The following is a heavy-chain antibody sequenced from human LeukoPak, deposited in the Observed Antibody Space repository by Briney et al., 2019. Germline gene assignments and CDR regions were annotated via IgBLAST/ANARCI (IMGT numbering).Heavy chain of an antibody. CDR2: IYYSGST. J-gene: IGHJ5*02. CDR1: GGSISSYY. V-gene: IGHV4-59*01. CDR3: ARTSRWFDP. Sequence: SETLSLTCTVSGGSISSYYWSWIRQPPGKGLEWIGYIYYSGSTNYNPSLKSRVTISVDTSKNQFSLKLSSVTAADTAVYYCARTSRWFDPWGQGTLVTVSS.